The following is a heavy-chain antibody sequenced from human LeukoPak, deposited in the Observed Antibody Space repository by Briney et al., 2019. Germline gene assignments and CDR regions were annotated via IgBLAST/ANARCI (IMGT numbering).Heavy chain of an antibody. D-gene: IGHD4-17*01. CDR1: GFTFSSYG. CDR2: IWYDGSNK. CDR3: ASSYGDYGGDY. V-gene: IGHV3-33*01. J-gene: IGHJ4*02. Sequence: RPGGSLRLSCAASGFTFSSYGMHWVRQAPGKGLEWVAVIWYDGSNKYYADSVKGRFTISRDNSKNTLYLQMNSLRAEDTAVYYCASSYGDYGGDYWGQGTLVTVSP.